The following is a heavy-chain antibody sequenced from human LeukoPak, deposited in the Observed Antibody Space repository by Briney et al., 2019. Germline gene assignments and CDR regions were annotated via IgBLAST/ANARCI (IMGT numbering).Heavy chain of an antibody. CDR2: INHRGNT. V-gene: IGHV4-34*01. CDR1: GGSFSGNF. D-gene: IGHD1-1*01. J-gene: IGHJ4*02. Sequence: SETLSLTCAVYGGSFSGNFWSWVRQPPGKGLEWTGEINHRGNTNYNPSLKGRVTISVDTSKNQFSLKLSSVTAADTAVYYCARVPESVGINYFDSWGQGTQVTVSS. CDR3: ARVPESVGINYFDS.